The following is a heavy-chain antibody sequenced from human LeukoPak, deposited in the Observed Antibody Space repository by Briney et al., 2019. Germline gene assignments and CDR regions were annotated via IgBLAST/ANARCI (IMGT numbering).Heavy chain of an antibody. D-gene: IGHD4-17*01. CDR1: GFTFSDYY. Sequence: GGSLRLSCAASGFTFSDYYMSWIRQAPGKGLEWVSYISSSGSTIFYADSVKGRFTISRDNSKNTLYLQMYSLRAEDTAVYYCAKIPYGDYVLDYYYYMDVWGKGTTVTISS. J-gene: IGHJ6*03. CDR2: ISSSGSTI. V-gene: IGHV3-11*04. CDR3: AKIPYGDYVLDYYYYMDV.